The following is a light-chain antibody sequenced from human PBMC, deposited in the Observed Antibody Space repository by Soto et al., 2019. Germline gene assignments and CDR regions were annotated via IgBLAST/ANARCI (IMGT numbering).Light chain of an antibody. Sequence: ETALTQFSATLSLSPGERATIYRRTGQSVKTDNIAWYQQKPGQAPRLLAYGICNRTTAVPARFSGIGHETDFYLTIIGREHEDSAVYYCQHYDGSTGSFSHGTK. J-gene: IGKJ2*01. CDR1: QSVKTDN. CDR3: QHYDGSTGS. V-gene: IGKV3-20*01. CDR2: GIC.